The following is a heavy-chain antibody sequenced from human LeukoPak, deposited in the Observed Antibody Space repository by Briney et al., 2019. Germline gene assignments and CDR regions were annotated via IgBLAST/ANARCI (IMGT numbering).Heavy chain of an antibody. V-gene: IGHV4-59*01. CDR2: IYYSGST. CDR1: GGSITSYY. J-gene: IGHJ4*02. Sequence: SETLSLTCTVSGGSITSYYWSWIRQPPGKGLEWIGYIYYSGSTNYNPSLKSRVTISVDRSRNQFSLKLRSVIAADTAVYHCARVGWELLGPFDHWGQGTLVTVSS. CDR3: ARVGWELLGPFDH. D-gene: IGHD1-26*01.